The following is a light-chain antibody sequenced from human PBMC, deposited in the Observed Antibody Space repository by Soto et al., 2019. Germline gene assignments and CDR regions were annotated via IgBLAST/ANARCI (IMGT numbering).Light chain of an antibody. CDR2: WSS. CDR3: QQYYSTPLT. V-gene: IGKV4-1*01. CDR1: QSVLYSSNNKNY. J-gene: IGKJ2*01. Sequence: DIVMTQSPDSLAVSLGERATINCKSSQSVLYSSNNKNYLACYQQKPGQPPKLLIYWSSTRESGVPDRFSGGGSGTDFTLTISSLQAEDVAVYYCQQYYSTPLTFGQGTKLEIK.